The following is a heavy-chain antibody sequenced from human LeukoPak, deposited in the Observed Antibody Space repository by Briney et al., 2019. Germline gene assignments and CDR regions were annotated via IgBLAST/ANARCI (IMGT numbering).Heavy chain of an antibody. D-gene: IGHD3-10*02. J-gene: IGHJ6*02. CDR2: ISYDGSNK. CDR1: GFTFSNYG. Sequence: PGRSLRISCAASGFTFSNYGMHWVRQAPGKGLEWVALISYDGSNKYYADSVKGRFAISRDNSKNTLFLQLNSLRAEDTALYYCAGDLHYYVAMDVWGQGTTVTVSS. V-gene: IGHV3-30*03. CDR3: AGDLHYYVAMDV.